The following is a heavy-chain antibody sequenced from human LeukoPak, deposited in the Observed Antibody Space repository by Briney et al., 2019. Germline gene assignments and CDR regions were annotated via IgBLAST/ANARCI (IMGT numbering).Heavy chain of an antibody. CDR2: IDSSSRSI. V-gene: IGHV3-21*01. D-gene: IGHD5-12*01. Sequence: PGGSLRPSCAASGFTFSIYSMNWVRQAPGKGLEWVSAIDSSSRSIYCADSVKGRFTVSRDDAKNSLYLQMNSLRAEDTAVYYCAREGVGGYTEAFDYWGQGTLVTVSS. J-gene: IGHJ4*02. CDR1: GFTFSIYS. CDR3: AREGVGGYTEAFDY.